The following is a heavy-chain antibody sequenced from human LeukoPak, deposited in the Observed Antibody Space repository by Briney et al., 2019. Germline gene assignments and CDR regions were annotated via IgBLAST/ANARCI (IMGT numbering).Heavy chain of an antibody. Sequence: SETLSLTCTVSGGSISSYYWSWIRQPPGKGLEWIGYIYYSGSTYYNPSLKSRVTISVDTSKNQFSLKLSSVTAADTAVYYCARDRSYFDYWGQGTLVTVSS. CDR1: GGSISSYY. CDR2: IYYSGST. J-gene: IGHJ4*02. V-gene: IGHV4-59*12. CDR3: ARDRSYFDY.